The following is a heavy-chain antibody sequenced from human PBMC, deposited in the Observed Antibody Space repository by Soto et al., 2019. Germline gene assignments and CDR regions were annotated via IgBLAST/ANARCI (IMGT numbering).Heavy chain of an antibody. V-gene: IGHV3-23*01. J-gene: IGHJ5*02. CDR2: ISGSSGGT. CDR1: GFTFSSYA. Sequence: ESGGGLVQPGGSLRLSCAASGFTFSSYAMSWVRQAPGKGLEWVSSISGSSGGTNYADSVKGRFTISRDNSKNTLYLQMNSLRAEDTAVYYCAKDAWDLLRGFDPWGQGTQVAVAS. CDR3: AKDAWDLLRGFDP. D-gene: IGHD1-26*01.